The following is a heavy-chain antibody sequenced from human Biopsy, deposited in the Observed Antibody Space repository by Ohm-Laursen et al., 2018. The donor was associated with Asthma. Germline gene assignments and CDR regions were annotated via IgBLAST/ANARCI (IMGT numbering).Heavy chain of an antibody. J-gene: IGHJ3*02. Sequence: SSLRLSCTASGFSFNSYGMHWVRQAPGKGLEWVAVMSFDGRQTYYADSVKGRFTISRDNSKNTLYLQMNSLRAEDTDVYYCAKERYYDFWSGYPIWGQGTMVTVSS. CDR3: AKERYYDFWSGYPI. V-gene: IGHV3-30*18. CDR1: GFSFNSYG. D-gene: IGHD3-3*01. CDR2: MSFDGRQT.